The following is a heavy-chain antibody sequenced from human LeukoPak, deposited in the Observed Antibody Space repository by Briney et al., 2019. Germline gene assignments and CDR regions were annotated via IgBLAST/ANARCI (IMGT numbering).Heavy chain of an antibody. CDR1: GFTFSSYA. Sequence: GGSLRLSCAASGFTFSSYAMSWVRQAPGKGLEGVSGISGSGGNTNYADSVKGRFTISRDDSKNTLYLQMNILRVEDTAVYYCAKEGDRMAAAGSPPNYWGQGTLVTVSS. D-gene: IGHD6-13*01. CDR3: AKEGDRMAAAGSPPNY. CDR2: ISGSGGNT. V-gene: IGHV3-23*01. J-gene: IGHJ4*02.